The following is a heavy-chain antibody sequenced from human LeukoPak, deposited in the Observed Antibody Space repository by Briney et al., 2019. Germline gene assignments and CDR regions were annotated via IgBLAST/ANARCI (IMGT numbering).Heavy chain of an antibody. D-gene: IGHD3-10*01. CDR1: GGSISSYY. CDR2: IYTSGST. CDR3: ARRRAYYGSGSRYYYMDV. V-gene: IGHV4-4*07. Sequence: SETLSLTCTVSGGSISSYYWSWIRQPAGKGLEWIGRIYTSGSTNYNPPLKSRVTMSVDTSKNQFSLKLSSVTAADTAVYYCARRRAYYGSGSRYYYMDVWGKGTTVTISS. J-gene: IGHJ6*03.